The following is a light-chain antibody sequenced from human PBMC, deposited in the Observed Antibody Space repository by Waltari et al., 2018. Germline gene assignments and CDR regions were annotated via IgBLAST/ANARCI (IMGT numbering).Light chain of an antibody. V-gene: IGKV3-20*01. CDR1: QSVSSRW. Sequence: EIVLTQSPGTLSLSPGERVTLSCRASQSVSSRWLAWYQQKPGQAPRLLIYGASSRGTGIPDRFSGSGSGTDFTLTIARLEPEDFAMYYCQQYGNSAPITFGQGTRLEIK. J-gene: IGKJ5*01. CDR3: QQYGNSAPIT. CDR2: GAS.